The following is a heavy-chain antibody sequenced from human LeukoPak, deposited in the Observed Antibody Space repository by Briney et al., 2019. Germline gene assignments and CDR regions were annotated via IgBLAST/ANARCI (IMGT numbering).Heavy chain of an antibody. CDR1: GYTFTGYS. CDR2: INPNSGGT. J-gene: IGHJ4*02. CDR3: ARMFGPDAGFDY. V-gene: IGHV1-2*06. D-gene: IGHD3-16*01. Sequence: ASVKASCKASGYTFTGYSMHWVRQAPGQGLEWLGQINPNSGGTNYAQNFQGRVTMTRDTSVSTAYMELSRLRSDDTAVYYCARMFGPDAGFDYWGQGTLVPVSS.